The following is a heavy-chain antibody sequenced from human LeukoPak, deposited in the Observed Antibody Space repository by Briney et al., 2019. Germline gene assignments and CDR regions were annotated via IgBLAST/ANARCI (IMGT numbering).Heavy chain of an antibody. D-gene: IGHD3-3*01. J-gene: IGHJ5*02. Sequence: PSETLSLTCTVSGGSISSSSYYWGWIRQPPGKGLEWIGSIYYSGSTYYNPSLKSRVTISVDTSKNQFSLKVSSVTAADTAVYYCARRGLRSPTFDPWGQGTLVTVSS. V-gene: IGHV4-39*01. CDR3: ARRGLRSPTFDP. CDR1: GGSISSSSYY. CDR2: IYYSGST.